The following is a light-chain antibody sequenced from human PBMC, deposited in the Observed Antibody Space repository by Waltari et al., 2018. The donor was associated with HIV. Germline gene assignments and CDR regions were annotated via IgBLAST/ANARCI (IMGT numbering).Light chain of an antibody. V-gene: IGLV4-69*01. J-gene: IGLJ2*01. CDR1: SGHTTYA. CDR2: VNSDGGL. Sequence: QVVLTQSPSASASLGASVKITCTLSSGHTTYALAWHQQQPAKGPAFVMKVNSDGGLPKGDAIPDRCSGPAPRPARSLTISSLQSEDEGDYDCQTWGAGIVVFGGGTKLSVL. CDR3: QTWGAGIVV.